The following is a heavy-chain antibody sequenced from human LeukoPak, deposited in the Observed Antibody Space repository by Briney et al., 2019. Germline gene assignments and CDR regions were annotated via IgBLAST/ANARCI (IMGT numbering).Heavy chain of an antibody. J-gene: IGHJ6*02. D-gene: IGHD3-10*01. CDR1: GGSISSRSYY. CDR3: ARGSAITMVRGVIITLDYYGMDV. V-gene: IGHV4-61*02. CDR2: IYTSGST. Sequence: SETLSLTCSVSGGSISSRSYYWAWIRQPAGKGLEWIGRIYTSGSTNYNPSLKSRVTMSVDTSKNQFSLKLSSVTAADTAVYYCARGSAITMVRGVIITLDYYGMDVWGQGTTVTVSS.